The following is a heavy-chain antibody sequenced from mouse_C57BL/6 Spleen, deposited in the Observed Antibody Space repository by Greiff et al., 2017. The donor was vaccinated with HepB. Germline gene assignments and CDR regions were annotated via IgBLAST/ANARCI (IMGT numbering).Heavy chain of an antibody. CDR2: IDPSDSYT. Sequence: VQLQQSGAELVKPGASVKLSCKASGYTFTSYWMQWVKQRPGQGLEWIGEIDPSDSYTNYNQKFKGKATLTVDTSSSTAYMQLSSLTSEDSAVYYCARECAYWGQGTLVTVSA. CDR1: GYTFTSYW. V-gene: IGHV1-50*01. J-gene: IGHJ3*01. CDR3: ARECAY.